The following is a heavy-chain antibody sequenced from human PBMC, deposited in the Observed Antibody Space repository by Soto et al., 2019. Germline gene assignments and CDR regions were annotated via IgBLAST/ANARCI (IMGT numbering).Heavy chain of an antibody. CDR1: GGSISSSSYY. CDR3: GKGVAALPYYYYYMDV. CDR2: IYYSGST. V-gene: IGHV4-39*01. D-gene: IGHD6-19*01. Sequence: SETLSLTCTVSGGSISSSSYYWGWIRQPPGKGLEWIGSIYYSGSTYYNPSLKSRVTISVDTSKNQFSLKLSSVTAADTAVYYCGKGVAALPYYYYYMDVWGKGTTVTVSS. J-gene: IGHJ6*03.